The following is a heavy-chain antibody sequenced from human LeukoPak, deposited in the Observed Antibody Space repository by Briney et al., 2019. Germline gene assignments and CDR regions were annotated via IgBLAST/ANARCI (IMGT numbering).Heavy chain of an antibody. CDR2: ISSSSSYI. CDR3: ARGPYSSSYYFDY. J-gene: IGHJ4*02. V-gene: IGHV3-21*01. Sequence: GGSLRLSCAASGFTFSSYSMNWVHQAPGKGLEWVSSISSSSSYIYYADSVKGRFTISRDNAKNSLYLQMNSLRAEDTAVYYCARGPYSSSYYFDYWGQGTLVTVSS. CDR1: GFTFSSYS. D-gene: IGHD6-6*01.